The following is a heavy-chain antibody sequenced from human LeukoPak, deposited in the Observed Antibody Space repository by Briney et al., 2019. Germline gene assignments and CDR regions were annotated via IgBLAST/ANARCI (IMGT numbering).Heavy chain of an antibody. CDR2: IIPILGIA. CDR1: GGTFSSYA. Sequence: APVKVSCKASGGTFSSYAISWVRQAPGQGLEWMGRIIPILGIANYAQKFQGRVTITADKSTSTAYMELSSLRSEDTAVYYCARDSSYYDSSGYLDWGQGTLVTVSS. J-gene: IGHJ4*02. V-gene: IGHV1-69*04. CDR3: ARDSSYYDSSGYLD. D-gene: IGHD3-22*01.